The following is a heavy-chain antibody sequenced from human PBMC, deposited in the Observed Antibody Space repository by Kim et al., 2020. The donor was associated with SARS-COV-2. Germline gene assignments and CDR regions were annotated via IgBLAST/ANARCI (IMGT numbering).Heavy chain of an antibody. CDR1: GGTFSSYA. Sequence: SVKVSCKASGGTFSSYAISWVRQAPGQGLEWMGGIIPIFGTANYAQKFQGRVTITADESTSTAYMELSSLRSEDTAVYYCARVIPPDYGMDVWGQGTTVTVSS. J-gene: IGHJ6*02. V-gene: IGHV1-69*13. CDR3: ARVIPPDYGMDV. CDR2: IIPIFGTA.